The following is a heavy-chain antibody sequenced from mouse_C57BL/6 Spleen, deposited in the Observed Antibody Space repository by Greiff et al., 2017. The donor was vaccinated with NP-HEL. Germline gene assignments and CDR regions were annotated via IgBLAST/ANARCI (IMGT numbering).Heavy chain of an antibody. J-gene: IGHJ4*01. V-gene: IGHV5-16*01. CDR1: GFTFSDYY. D-gene: IGHD2-5*01. CDR2: INYDGSST. Sequence: EVQLQESEGGLVQPGSSMKLSCTASGFTFSDYYMAWVRQVPEKGLEWVANINYDGSSTYYLDSLKSRFIISRDNAKNILYLQMSSLKSEDTATYYCARDSNPYAMDYWGQGTSVTVSS. CDR3: ARDSNPYAMDY.